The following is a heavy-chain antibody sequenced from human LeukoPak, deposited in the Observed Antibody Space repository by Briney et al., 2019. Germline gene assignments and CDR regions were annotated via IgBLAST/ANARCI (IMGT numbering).Heavy chain of an antibody. CDR1: GFPFSDFS. V-gene: IGHV3-23*01. CDR3: ARVRGLTTVINMGYYMDV. Sequence: GGSLRLSCATSGFPFSDFSMSWVRQAPGKGLEWISTTNSGGTSTYYAESVKGRFTISRDNSKNTLYLQMNSLRAEDTAVYYCARVRGLTTVINMGYYMDVWGKGTTVTVSS. J-gene: IGHJ6*03. CDR2: TNSGGTST. D-gene: IGHD4-11*01.